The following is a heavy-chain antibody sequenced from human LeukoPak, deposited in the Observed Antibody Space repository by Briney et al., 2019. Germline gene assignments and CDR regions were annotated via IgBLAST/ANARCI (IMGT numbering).Heavy chain of an antibody. V-gene: IGHV4-61*02. CDR3: ARESFEFSSSSFTGGWGFDY. D-gene: IGHD6-6*01. CDR2: IYTSGST. J-gene: IGHJ4*02. CDR1: GGSISSGSYY. Sequence: PSETLSLTCTVSGGSISSGSYYWSWIRQPAGKGLDWIGRIYTSGSTEYNPSLKSRVTISVDTSKNQFSLKLSSVTAADTAVYYCARESFEFSSSSFTGGWGFDYWGQGTLVTVSS.